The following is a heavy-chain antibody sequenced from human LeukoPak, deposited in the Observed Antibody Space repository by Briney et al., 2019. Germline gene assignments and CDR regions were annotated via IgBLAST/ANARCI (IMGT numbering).Heavy chain of an antibody. D-gene: IGHD3-3*01. CDR1: GGSISSGSYY. CDR3: ARDPNHYDFWSGGPSDYYGMDV. CDR2: IYTSGST. V-gene: IGHV4-61*02. J-gene: IGHJ6*02. Sequence: SETLSLTCTVSGGSISSGSYYWSWIRQPAGKGLEWIGRIYTSGSTNYNPCLKSRVTISVDTSKNQFSLKLSSVTAADTAVYYCARDPNHYDFWSGGPSDYYGMDVWGQGTTVTVSS.